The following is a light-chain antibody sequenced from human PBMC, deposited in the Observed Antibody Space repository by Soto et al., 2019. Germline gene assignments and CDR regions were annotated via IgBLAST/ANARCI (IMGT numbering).Light chain of an antibody. J-gene: IGKJ1*01. CDR1: QSVSNNY. CDR3: QQYGSSGT. Sequence: IVLTQSPGTLSLHPGERATLSCRASQSVSNNYLAWYQQKPGQAPRLLIYGASNRATGIPDRFSGSGSGTDFTLTISRLEPEDFAVYYCQQYGSSGTFGQGTKVDIK. V-gene: IGKV3-20*01. CDR2: GAS.